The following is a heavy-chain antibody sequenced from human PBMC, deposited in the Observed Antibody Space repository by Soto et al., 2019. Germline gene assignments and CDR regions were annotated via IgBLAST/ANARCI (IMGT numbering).Heavy chain of an antibody. D-gene: IGHD4-17*01. Sequence: ASVKVSCKASEYTFTSYTMHWVRQAPGQRLEWMGWINGGNGNTKYSQKFQGRVTITRDTSASTAYMELSSLRSDDTAAYYCARELPGLYYFDYWGQGTLVTVSS. J-gene: IGHJ4*02. V-gene: IGHV1-3*01. CDR2: INGGNGNT. CDR1: EYTFTSYT. CDR3: ARELPGLYYFDY.